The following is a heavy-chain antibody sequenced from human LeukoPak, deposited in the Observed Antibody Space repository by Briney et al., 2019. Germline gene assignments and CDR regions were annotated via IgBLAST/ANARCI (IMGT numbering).Heavy chain of an antibody. V-gene: IGHV3-21*01. J-gene: IGHJ4*02. D-gene: IGHD2-2*02. CDR1: GFTFSSYS. Sequence: GGSLRLSCAASGFTFSSYSMNWVRQAPGKGLEWVSSISSSSSYIYYADSVKGRFTISRDNAKNSLYLQMNSLRAEDTAVYYCATSCSSTSCYTIDYWGQGTLVTVSS. CDR2: ISSSSSYI. CDR3: ATSCSSTSCYTIDY.